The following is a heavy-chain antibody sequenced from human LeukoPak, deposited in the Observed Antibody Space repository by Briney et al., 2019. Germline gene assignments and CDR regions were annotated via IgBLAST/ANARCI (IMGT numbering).Heavy chain of an antibody. D-gene: IGHD1-26*01. V-gene: IGHV3-21*01. CDR2: ISSSSSYI. J-gene: IGHJ4*02. CDR1: GFTFSSYS. Sequence: GGSLRLSCAASGFTFSSYSMNWVRQAPGKGLEWVSSISSSSSYIYYADSVKDRFTISRDNAKNSLYLQMNSLRAEDTAVYYCARTGGDLVGATPDYWGQGTLVTVSS. CDR3: ARTGGDLVGATPDY.